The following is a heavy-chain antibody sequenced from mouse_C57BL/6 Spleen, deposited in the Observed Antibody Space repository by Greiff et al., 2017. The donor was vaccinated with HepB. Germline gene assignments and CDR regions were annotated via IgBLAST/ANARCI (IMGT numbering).Heavy chain of an antibody. J-gene: IGHJ1*03. Sequence: EVKLMESGGGLVQSGRSLRLSCATSGFTFSDFYMEWVRPAPGKGLEWIAASRNKANDYTTEYSASVKGRFIVSRDTSQSILYLQMNALRAEDTAIYYCARDGVADYGSSYLWYIDVWGKGTPVTVSS. CDR3: ARDGVADYGSSYLWYIDV. V-gene: IGHV7-1*01. CDR1: GFTFSDFY. CDR2: SRNKANDYTT. D-gene: IGHD1-1*01.